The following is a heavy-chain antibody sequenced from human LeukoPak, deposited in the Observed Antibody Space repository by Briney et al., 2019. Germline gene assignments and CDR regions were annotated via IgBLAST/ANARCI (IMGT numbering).Heavy chain of an antibody. D-gene: IGHD6-13*01. CDR3: ARGYSSSWYPPYYFDY. J-gene: IGHJ4*02. Sequence: ASVKVSCKASGYTFTSYGISWARQAPGQGLEWMGWISAYNGNTNYAQKLQGRVTMTTDTSTSTAYMELRSLRSGDTAVYYCARGYSSSWYPPYYFDYWGQGTLVTVSS. V-gene: IGHV1-18*01. CDR1: GYTFTSYG. CDR2: ISAYNGNT.